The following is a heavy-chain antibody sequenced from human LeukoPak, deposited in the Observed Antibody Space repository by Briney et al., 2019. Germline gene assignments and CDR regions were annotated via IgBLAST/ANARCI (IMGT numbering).Heavy chain of an antibody. CDR2: INHSGST. J-gene: IGHJ6*02. CDR3: ARASAMVSYYYGMDV. D-gene: IGHD5-18*01. Sequence: SETLSLTCAVYGGSFSGYYWSWIRQPPGKGLEWIGEINHSGSTNYNPSLKSRVTISVDTSKNQFSLKLSSVTAADTAVYYCARASAMVSYYYGMDVRGQGTTVTVSS. V-gene: IGHV4-34*01. CDR1: GGSFSGYY.